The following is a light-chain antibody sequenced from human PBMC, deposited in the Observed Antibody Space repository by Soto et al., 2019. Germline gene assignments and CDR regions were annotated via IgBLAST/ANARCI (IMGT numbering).Light chain of an antibody. CDR1: QDISNH. CDR3: QQYDNLPIT. Sequence: DIQMTQSPSSLSASVGDRVTITCQASQDISNHLNWYQQKPGKAPKLLIYDASNLETGVPSRFSGSGSGTDFTFTITSLQPEDFATYYCQQYDNLPITFGQGTRLEIK. J-gene: IGKJ5*01. CDR2: DAS. V-gene: IGKV1-33*01.